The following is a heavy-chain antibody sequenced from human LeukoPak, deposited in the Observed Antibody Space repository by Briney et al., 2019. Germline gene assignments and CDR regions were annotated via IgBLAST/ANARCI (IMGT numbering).Heavy chain of an antibody. CDR1: GFTFSSYW. Sequence: GGSLRLSCAASGFTFSSYWMSWVRQAPGKGLEWVSAISGSGGSTYYADSVKGRFTISRDNSKNTLYLQMNSLRAEDTAVYYCAKVSSGYYRPFDYWGQGTLVTVSS. V-gene: IGHV3-23*01. J-gene: IGHJ4*02. CDR2: ISGSGGST. CDR3: AKVSSGYYRPFDY. D-gene: IGHD3-22*01.